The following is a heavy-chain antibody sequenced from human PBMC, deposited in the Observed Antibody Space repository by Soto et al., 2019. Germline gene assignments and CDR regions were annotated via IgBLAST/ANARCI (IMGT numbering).Heavy chain of an antibody. CDR3: ARHPIAAAGNGYFDY. CDR1: GFSLSTSGMC. Sequence: SGPTLVNPTQTLTLTCTFSGFSLSTSGMCVSWIRQPPGKALEWLARIDWDDDKYYSTSLKTRLTISKDTSKNQVVLTMTNMDPVDTATYYCARHPIAAAGNGYFDYWGQGTLVTVPQ. CDR2: IDWDDDK. J-gene: IGHJ4*02. V-gene: IGHV2-70*11. D-gene: IGHD6-13*01.